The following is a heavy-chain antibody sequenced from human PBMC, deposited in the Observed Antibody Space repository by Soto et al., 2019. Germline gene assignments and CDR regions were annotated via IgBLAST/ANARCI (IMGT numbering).Heavy chain of an antibody. CDR3: ARDLWGYCGADCYPLDV. D-gene: IGHD2-21*02. V-gene: IGHV4-59*01. J-gene: IGHJ6*02. CDR1: GGSIRGYD. CDR2: MYNTGST. Sequence: SETLSLTFTVSGGSIRGYDWRWIRQPPGKGLEWIGYMYNTGSTVYNPSFKSRVTISVDTSKNQFSLKLNSVTAADTAVYYCARDLWGYCGADCYPLDVWGQGTTVTVS.